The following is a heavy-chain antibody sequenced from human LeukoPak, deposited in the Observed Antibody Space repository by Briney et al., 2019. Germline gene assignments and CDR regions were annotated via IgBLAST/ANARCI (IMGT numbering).Heavy chain of an antibody. J-gene: IGHJ3*02. CDR3: ARHRIPAADDAFDI. D-gene: IGHD6-13*01. Sequence: SETLSLTCTVSGGSISSSSYYWGWVRQPPGKGLEWFGSLYYSGSTYYNPSLKSRVTISGDTSKNQFFLKLSSVTAADTAVYYCARHRIPAADDAFDIWGQGTMATVSS. CDR1: GGSISSSSYY. CDR2: LYYSGST. V-gene: IGHV4-39*01.